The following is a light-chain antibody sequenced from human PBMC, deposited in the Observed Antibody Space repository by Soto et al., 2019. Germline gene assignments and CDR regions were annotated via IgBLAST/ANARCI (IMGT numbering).Light chain of an antibody. Sequence: EIMMTQSPATLSMSPGERATLSCRASQSVGRNLAWYQQKPGQAPRLLIYDTSTRATGIPARFSGSGSGTDFTHTIARLEPEDFAVYYCQQYGDSPRTFGQGTRLEI. CDR2: DTS. J-gene: IGKJ5*01. CDR3: QQYGDSPRT. V-gene: IGKV3-15*01. CDR1: QSVGRN.